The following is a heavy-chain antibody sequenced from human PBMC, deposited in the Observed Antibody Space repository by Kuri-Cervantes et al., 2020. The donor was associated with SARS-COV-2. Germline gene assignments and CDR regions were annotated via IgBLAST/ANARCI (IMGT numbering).Heavy chain of an antibody. Sequence: LSLTCAASGFTFDDYAMHWVRQAPGKGLEWVSGISWNSGSIGYADSVKGRFTISRDNAKNSLYLQMNSLRAEDMALYYCANFHYSSWWPWYFDYWGQGTLVTVSS. J-gene: IGHJ4*02. CDR3: ANFHYSSWWPWYFDY. CDR1: GFTFDDYA. CDR2: ISWNSGSI. D-gene: IGHD6-13*01. V-gene: IGHV3-9*03.